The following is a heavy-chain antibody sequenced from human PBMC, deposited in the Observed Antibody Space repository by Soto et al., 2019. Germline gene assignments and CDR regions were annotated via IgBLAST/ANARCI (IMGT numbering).Heavy chain of an antibody. D-gene: IGHD4-17*01. Sequence: EVQLLESGGGLVQPGGSLRLSCVVSGFTFSSYAMSWVRQAPGKGLEWVSTISGSLGSTYYADSVQGRFTISRDNSKNTLYLQMDSLRAEDTAVYYCASRSATVLSLTYWGPGTQVTVS. J-gene: IGHJ4*02. CDR3: ASRSATVLSLTY. CDR2: ISGSLGST. V-gene: IGHV3-23*01. CDR1: GFTFSSYA.